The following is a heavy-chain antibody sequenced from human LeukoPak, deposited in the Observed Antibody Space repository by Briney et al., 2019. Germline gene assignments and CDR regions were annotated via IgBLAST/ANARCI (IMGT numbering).Heavy chain of an antibody. Sequence: GGSLRLSCAASGFTFSSYAMSWVRQASRKGLEWVGRIRSKANSYATAYAASVKGRFTISRDDSKNTAYLQMNSLKTEDTAVYYCTRHLDYYDSSGYYYRDYWGQGTLVTVSS. D-gene: IGHD3-22*01. CDR1: GFTFSSYA. J-gene: IGHJ4*02. V-gene: IGHV3-73*01. CDR2: IRSKANSYAT. CDR3: TRHLDYYDSSGYYYRDY.